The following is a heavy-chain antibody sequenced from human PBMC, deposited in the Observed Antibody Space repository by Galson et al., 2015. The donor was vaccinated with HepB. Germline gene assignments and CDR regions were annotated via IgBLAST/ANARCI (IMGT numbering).Heavy chain of an antibody. J-gene: IGHJ4*02. D-gene: IGHD1-26*01. CDR1: GFTFSSYW. Sequence: SLRLSCAASGFTFSSYWMSWVRQAPGKGLEWVANIKQDEGEKYYVDSVKGRFTISRDNAKNSLYLQMNSLRAEDTAVYYCARQPIMAGATGGFDYWGQGTLVTVS. CDR3: ARQPIMAGATGGFDY. V-gene: IGHV3-7*01. CDR2: IKQDEGEK.